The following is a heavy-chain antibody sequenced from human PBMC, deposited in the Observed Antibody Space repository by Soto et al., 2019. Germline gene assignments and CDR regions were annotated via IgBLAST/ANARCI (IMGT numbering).Heavy chain of an antibody. CDR1: GGSVSTGMKY. V-gene: IGHV4-61*01. J-gene: IGHJ6*02. CDR2: MYKTGET. Sequence: SETLSLTCTVSGGSVSTGMKYWGWVRQPPGKALEFIGYMYKTGETLLNSSLKSRVTLSMETSKNQLSLTLSSVTAADTAVYFCMKAHESGDFLGMSVWGPGTTVTVSS. D-gene: IGHD3-10*01. CDR3: MKAHESGDFLGMSV.